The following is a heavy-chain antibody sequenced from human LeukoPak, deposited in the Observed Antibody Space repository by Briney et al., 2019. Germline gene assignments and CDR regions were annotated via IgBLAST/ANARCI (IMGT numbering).Heavy chain of an antibody. CDR2: IKEDGSEK. CDR3: SRHTSSWHAMDV. V-gene: IGHV3-7*02. Sequence: QAGGSLRLSCAASGFTFSSYWMRWVRQAPGKGLEWVATIKEDGSEKYYVDSVEGRFTISRDNAKSSLYLQMNSLRAEDTAVYYCSRHTSSWHAMDVWGQGTTVTVSS. J-gene: IGHJ6*02. D-gene: IGHD6-13*01. CDR1: GFTFSSYW.